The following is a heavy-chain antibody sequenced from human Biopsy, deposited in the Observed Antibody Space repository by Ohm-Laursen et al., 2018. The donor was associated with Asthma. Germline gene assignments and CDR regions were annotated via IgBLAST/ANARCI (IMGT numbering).Heavy chain of an antibody. D-gene: IGHD2-21*02. CDR3: ARDAGYCGGDCYSLLEYYYYYYGMDV. CDR1: GFTFSSYS. J-gene: IGHJ6*02. V-gene: IGHV3-48*01. Sequence: SLRLSCAASGFTFSSYSMNWVRQAPGKGLEWVSYISSSSSTIYYADSVKGRFTISRDNAKNSLYLQMNSLGGEDTAVYYCARDAGYCGGDCYSLLEYYYYYYGMDVWGQGTTVTVSS. CDR2: ISSSSSTI.